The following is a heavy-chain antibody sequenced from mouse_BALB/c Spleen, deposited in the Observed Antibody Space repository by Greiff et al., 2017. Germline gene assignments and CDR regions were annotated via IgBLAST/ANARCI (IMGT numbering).Heavy chain of an antibody. CDR1: GFTFCSFG. Sequence: EVHLVESGGGLVQPGGSRKLSCAASGFTFCSFGMHWVRQAPEKGLEWVAYISSGSSTIYYADTVKGRFTISRDNPKNTLFLQMTSLRSEDTAMYYCARERYYYGSSDDYAMDYWGQGTSVTVSS. D-gene: IGHD1-1*01. CDR3: ARERYYYGSSDDYAMDY. V-gene: IGHV5-17*02. CDR2: ISSGSSTI. J-gene: IGHJ4*01.